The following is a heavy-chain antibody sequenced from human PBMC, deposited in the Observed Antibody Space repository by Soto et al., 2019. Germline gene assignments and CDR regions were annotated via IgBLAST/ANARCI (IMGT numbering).Heavy chain of an antibody. V-gene: IGHV4-39*01. J-gene: IGHJ4*02. CDR2: IYYSGST. D-gene: IGHD3-9*01. CDR3: ARHQRRPGLRYFDWLSYHFDY. Sequence: LSLTCTVSGGSISSSSYYWGWIRQPPGKGLEWIGSIYYSGSTYYNPSLKSRVTISVDTSKNQFSLKLSSVTAADTAVYYCARHQRRPGLRYFDWLSYHFDYWGQGTLVTVSS. CDR1: GGSISSSSYY.